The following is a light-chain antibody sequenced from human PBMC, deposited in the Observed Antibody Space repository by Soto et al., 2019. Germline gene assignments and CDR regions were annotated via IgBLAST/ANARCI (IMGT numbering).Light chain of an antibody. V-gene: IGKV1-33*01. CDR1: QDISNY. J-gene: IGKJ3*01. CDR3: QQYDNRPLFP. CDR2: DAS. Sequence: DIQMTQSPSSLSASVGDRVTSTCQAIQDISNYLNWYQQKPGKAPKLLIYDASNLETGVPSRFSGSGSGPDFTFTISSLQPEDIATYYCQQYDNRPLFPFGPGTKVDIK.